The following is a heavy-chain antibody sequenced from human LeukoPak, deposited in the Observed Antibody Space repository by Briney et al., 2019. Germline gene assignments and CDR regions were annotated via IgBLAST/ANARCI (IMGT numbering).Heavy chain of an antibody. D-gene: IGHD1-14*01. CDR1: GYTFTSYG. V-gene: IGHV1-18*04. CDR3: ARGSAKNRPTAYYYGMDV. J-gene: IGHJ6*04. CDR2: ISAYNGNT. Sequence: ASVKLSCTASGYTFTSYGISWGRQAPGQGLGWMGWISAYNGNTNYAQKLQGRVTMTTDTSTSTAYMELRSLRSDDTAVYYCARGSAKNRPTAYYYGMDVWGKGTTVTVSS.